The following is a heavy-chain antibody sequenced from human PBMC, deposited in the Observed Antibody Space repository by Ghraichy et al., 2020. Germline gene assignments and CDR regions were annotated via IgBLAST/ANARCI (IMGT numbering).Heavy chain of an antibody. V-gene: IGHV1-46*03. J-gene: IGHJ5*02. CDR1: GYTFTSYY. CDR3: ARTHPRGAVAGDNWFDP. Sequence: ASVKVSCKASGYTFTSYYMHWVRQAPGQGLEWMGIINPSGGSTSYAQKFQGRVTMTRDTSTSTVYMELSSLRSEDTAVYYCARTHPRGAVAGDNWFDPWGQGTLVTVSS. CDR2: INPSGGST. D-gene: IGHD6-19*01.